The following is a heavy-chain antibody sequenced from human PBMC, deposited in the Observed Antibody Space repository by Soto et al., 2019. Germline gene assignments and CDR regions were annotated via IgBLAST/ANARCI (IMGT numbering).Heavy chain of an antibody. D-gene: IGHD5-18*01. CDR2: IIPILGIA. Sequence: QVQLAQSGAEVKKPGSSVKVSCKASGGTFSSYTISWVRQAPGQGLEWMGRIIPILGIANYAQKFQGRVTITADKSTSTAYMELSSLRSEDTAVYYCASSAMGGYSYGYIYWGQGTLVTVSS. J-gene: IGHJ4*02. CDR1: GGTFSSYT. CDR3: ASSAMGGYSYGYIY. V-gene: IGHV1-69*02.